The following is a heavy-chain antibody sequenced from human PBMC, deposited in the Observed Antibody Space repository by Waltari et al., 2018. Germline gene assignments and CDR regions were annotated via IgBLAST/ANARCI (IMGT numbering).Heavy chain of an antibody. D-gene: IGHD2-8*02. V-gene: IGHV1-2*06. CDR1: GYTFTGFY. CDR2: INPDCGAT. CDR3: ARDHHSDCPGGVCFHFDY. Sequence: QVQLVQSGAEVKKPGASVKVSCKTSGYTFTGFYIYWMRQAPGQGLEYMGRINPDCGATDYAQKFECRLTMTRDTSINTAYMEMSSLTPDDTAVFYCARDHHSDCPGGVCFHFDYWGQGTLVTVSS. J-gene: IGHJ4*02.